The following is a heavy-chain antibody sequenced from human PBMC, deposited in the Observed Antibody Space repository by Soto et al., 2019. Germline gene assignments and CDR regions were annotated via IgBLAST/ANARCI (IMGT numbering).Heavy chain of an antibody. J-gene: IGHJ6*02. V-gene: IGHV4-34*01. CDR2: VNHSGST. Sequence: LPETLSLTCGVYGGSFSGYYWSWIRQPPGKGLEWIGEVNHSGSTNYNPSLKSRVTISVDTSKNEFSLRLSSVTAADTAVYYCARLNGYCISTNCHGYYGMDVWGQGTTVTVS. CDR1: GGSFSGYY. CDR3: ARLNGYCISTNCHGYYGMDV. D-gene: IGHD2-2*03.